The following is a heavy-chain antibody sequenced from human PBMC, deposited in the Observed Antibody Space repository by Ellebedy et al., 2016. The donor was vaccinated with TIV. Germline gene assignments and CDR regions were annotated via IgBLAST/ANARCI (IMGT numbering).Heavy chain of an antibody. CDR1: GFTFTNYV. V-gene: IGHV3-15*01. Sequence: PGGSLRLSCAVSGFTFTNYVMSWVRQAPGKGLEWVGRIKSKTDGGTADYAAPVKGRFTISRDDSKSTLYLQMNSLNTDDTAVYYCTSRYGDYPNFDYWGQGTLVTVSS. CDR3: TSRYGDYPNFDY. J-gene: IGHJ4*02. CDR2: IKSKTDGGTA. D-gene: IGHD4-17*01.